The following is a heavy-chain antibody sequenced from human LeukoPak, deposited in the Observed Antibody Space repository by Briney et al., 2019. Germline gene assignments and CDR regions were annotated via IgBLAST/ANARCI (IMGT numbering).Heavy chain of an antibody. V-gene: IGHV1-18*01. CDR1: GYTFTSYG. CDR3: ARDRRQGLRLGDPRFDY. D-gene: IGHD3-16*01. CDR2: ISAYNGNT. Sequence: ASVKVSCKASGYTFTSYGISWVRQAPGQGLEWMGWISAYNGNTNYAQKLQGRVTMTTDTSTSTAYMELRSLTSDDTAVYYCARDRRQGLRLGDPRFDYWGQGTLVSVSS. J-gene: IGHJ4*01.